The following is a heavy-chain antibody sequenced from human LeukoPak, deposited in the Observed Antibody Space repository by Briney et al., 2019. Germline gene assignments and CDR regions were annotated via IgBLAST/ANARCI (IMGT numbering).Heavy chain of an antibody. J-gene: IGHJ4*02. CDR2: IYNSEST. CDR1: GGSVSSRSYY. V-gene: IGHV4-39*06. D-gene: IGHD3-22*01. CDR3: ASGEPRYSSRIVVGDN. Sequence: SETLSLTCTVSGGSVSSRSYYWGWIRQPPGKGLEWIGSIYNSESTYYNPSLKSRVTISVDTSKNQLALKVSSVTAADTAVYYCASGEPRYSSRIVVGDNWGQGTLVTVSS.